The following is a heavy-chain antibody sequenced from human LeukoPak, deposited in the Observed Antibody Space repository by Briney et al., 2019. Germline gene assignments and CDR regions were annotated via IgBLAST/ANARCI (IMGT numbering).Heavy chain of an antibody. D-gene: IGHD5-12*01. V-gene: IGHV3-30*04. J-gene: IGHJ4*02. CDR1: GFTFSSYA. Sequence: GGSLRLSCAASGFTFSSYAMHWVRQAPGKGLEWVAVISYDGSNKYYADSVKGRFTISRDNSKNTLYLQMNSLRAEDTAVYYCARESGYEWVVDWGQGTLDTVSS. CDR3: ARESGYEWVVD. CDR2: ISYDGSNK.